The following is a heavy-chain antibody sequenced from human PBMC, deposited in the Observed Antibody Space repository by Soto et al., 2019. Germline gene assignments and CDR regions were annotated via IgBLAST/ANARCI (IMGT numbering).Heavy chain of an antibody. CDR1: GFTFSSYW. CDR2: IKQDGTEK. V-gene: IGHV3-7*03. CDR3: ARARKYGSSQHERKHYFDY. J-gene: IGHJ4*02. D-gene: IGHD6-13*01. Sequence: GGSLRLSCAASGFTFSSYWMSWVRQAPGKGLQWVATIKQDGTEKTSVDSVNGRFTISRDNAQSSLYLQMDSLTAGDTAVYYCARARKYGSSQHERKHYFDYWGQGNQVTVSS.